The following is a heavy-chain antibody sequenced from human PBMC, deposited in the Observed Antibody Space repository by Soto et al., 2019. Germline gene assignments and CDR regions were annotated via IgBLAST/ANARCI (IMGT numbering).Heavy chain of an antibody. CDR1: GFSVSNNY. CDR3: ARGEGSGSNALGQ. D-gene: IGHD3-10*01. J-gene: IGHJ4*02. Sequence: EVLLGESGGDLVQPGGSLRLSCAASGFSVSNNYMTWVRQVPGKGLEWVSVIQDGGSITYADSVRDRFTISRDSSKNTVFLQMSSLRPEDTAVYFCARGEGSGSNALGQWGQGTLVTVSS. CDR2: IQDGGSI. V-gene: IGHV3-66*01.